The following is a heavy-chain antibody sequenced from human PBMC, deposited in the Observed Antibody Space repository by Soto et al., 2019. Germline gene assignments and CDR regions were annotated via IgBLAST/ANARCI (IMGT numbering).Heavy chain of an antibody. Sequence: PSETLSLPCTVSGCSIRSYYWSWIRQPPGKGLECIGYIYYTGSTNYSPSLKSRVTISVDVSKNQFSLKLRSVTAADTAVYYCARAKKYGGSSGGWFDYWGQGALVTVSS. J-gene: IGHJ4*02. V-gene: IGHV4-59*01. CDR1: GCSIRSYY. CDR3: ARAKKYGGSSGGWFDY. CDR2: IYYTGST. D-gene: IGHD2-15*01.